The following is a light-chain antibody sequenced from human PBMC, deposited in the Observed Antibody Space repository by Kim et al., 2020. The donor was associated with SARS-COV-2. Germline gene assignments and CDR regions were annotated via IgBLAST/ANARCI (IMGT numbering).Light chain of an antibody. CDR2: DTS. V-gene: IGKV3-11*01. CDR1: QVVRSQ. CDR3: QQRSSWPLT. Sequence: SLPPGATAPLSCRSSQVVRSQLAWYQQRPGQAPRLLIYDTSNRATGLPARFSGSGSGTDFTLTISSLEPEDFAVYYCQQRSSWPLTFGQGTKLEIK. J-gene: IGKJ2*01.